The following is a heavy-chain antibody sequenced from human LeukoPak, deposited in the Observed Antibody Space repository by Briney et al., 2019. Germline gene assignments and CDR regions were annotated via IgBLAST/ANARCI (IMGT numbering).Heavy chain of an antibody. D-gene: IGHD2-2*01. Sequence: GGSLRLSCAASEFTINKYWMSWVRQAPGKGLEWVANIRQDGSEKNYVDSVKGRFTISRDNVKNSLYLQMNSLRAEDTAVYYCAKMPDFDYWGQGTLVTVSS. J-gene: IGHJ4*02. CDR2: IRQDGSEK. CDR1: EFTINKYW. CDR3: AKMPDFDY. V-gene: IGHV3-7*03.